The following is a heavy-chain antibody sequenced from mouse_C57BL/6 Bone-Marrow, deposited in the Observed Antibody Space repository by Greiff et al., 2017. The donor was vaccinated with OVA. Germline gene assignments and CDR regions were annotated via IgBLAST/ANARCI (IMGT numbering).Heavy chain of an antibody. CDR1: GYTFTSYW. V-gene: IGHV1-50*01. CDR3: ARHYGSSYEWYFDV. J-gene: IGHJ1*03. CDR2: IDPSDSYT. Sequence: QVQLQQPGAELVKPGASVKLSCKASGYTFTSYWMQWVKQRPGQGLEWIGEIDPSDSYTNYNQKFKGKATLTVDTSSSTAYMQLSSLTSEDSAVYYCARHYGSSYEWYFDVWGTGTTVTVSS. D-gene: IGHD1-1*01.